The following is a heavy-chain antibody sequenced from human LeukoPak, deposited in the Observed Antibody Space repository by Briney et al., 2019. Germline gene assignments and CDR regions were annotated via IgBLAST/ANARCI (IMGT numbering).Heavy chain of an antibody. J-gene: IGHJ4*02. CDR2: ITSGSSHI. D-gene: IGHD5-18*01. V-gene: IGHV3-21*01. CDR3: ARDRWGYSYGGD. Sequence: GGSLRLSCAASGFTFSSYNMNWVRQTPGQGLEWVSSITSGSSHIYYADSVKGRFTISRDNAKSSLYLQMNSLRAEDTAVYYCARDRWGYSYGGDWGQGTLVTVSS. CDR1: GFTFSSYN.